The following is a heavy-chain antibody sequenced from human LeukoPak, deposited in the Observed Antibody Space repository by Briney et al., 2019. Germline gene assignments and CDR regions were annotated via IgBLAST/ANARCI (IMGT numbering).Heavy chain of an antibody. Sequence: GRSLRLSCAASGFTFSSCAMHWVRQAPGKGLEWVAVISYDGSNKYYADSVKGRFTISRDNSKNTLYLQMNSLRAEDTAVYYCARETCSSTSCHVDYWGQGTLVTVSS. CDR1: GFTFSSCA. D-gene: IGHD2-2*01. CDR2: ISYDGSNK. J-gene: IGHJ4*02. CDR3: ARETCSSTSCHVDY. V-gene: IGHV3-30-3*01.